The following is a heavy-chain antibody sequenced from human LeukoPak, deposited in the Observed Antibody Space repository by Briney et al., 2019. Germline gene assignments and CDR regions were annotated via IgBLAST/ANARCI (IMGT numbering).Heavy chain of an antibody. CDR3: ARVARGYGSGTLIPNSLYYFDY. Sequence: SETLSLTCAVSGGSISSSNWWSWVRQPPGKGLEWIGEIYHSGSTNYNPSLKSRVTISVDKSKNQFSLKLSSVTAADTAVYYCARVARGYGSGTLIPNSLYYFDYWGQGTLVTVSS. CDR1: GGSISSSNW. V-gene: IGHV4-4*02. D-gene: IGHD3-10*01. J-gene: IGHJ4*02. CDR2: IYHSGST.